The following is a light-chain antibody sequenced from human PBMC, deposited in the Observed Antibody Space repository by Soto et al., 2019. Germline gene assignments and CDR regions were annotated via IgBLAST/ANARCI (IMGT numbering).Light chain of an antibody. J-gene: IGKJ4*01. Sequence: EIVLTQAPDTLSLSPGERATLSCRASQRVSSYLAWYKHKPGQAPRLLMYDATNRATGIPARFSGSGSGTDFTLTINSLEPEDFAVYYCLQRSTWPLTFCGGTKVEIK. CDR2: DAT. CDR1: QRVSSY. V-gene: IGKV3-11*01. CDR3: LQRSTWPLT.